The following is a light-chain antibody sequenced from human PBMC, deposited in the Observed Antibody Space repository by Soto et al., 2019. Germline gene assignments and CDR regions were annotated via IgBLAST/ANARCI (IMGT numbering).Light chain of an antibody. CDR2: EVS. CDR3: SSYATSSTLV. CDR1: SSVVGRYNY. V-gene: IGLV2-14*01. J-gene: IGLJ1*01. Sequence: QSALAQPASVSGSPGQSITISCTGTSSVVGRYNYVAWYQQHPGKAPKVLIFEVSNRPSGVSSRFSGSKSGNTASLNISGLQAEDEADYYCSSYATSSTLVFGTGTKVTVL.